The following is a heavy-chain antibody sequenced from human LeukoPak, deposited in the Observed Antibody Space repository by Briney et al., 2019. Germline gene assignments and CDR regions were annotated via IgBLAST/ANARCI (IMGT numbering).Heavy chain of an antibody. Sequence: PGGFLRLSCAASGFTFSGYSMNWVRQAPGKGLEWVSYISKSGSTIYYADSVKGRFTISRDNAKNSLYLQMNSLRAEDTAVYYCARRDCDSIKCRGSNWFDPWGQGTLVSVSS. CDR2: ISKSGSTI. J-gene: IGHJ5*02. V-gene: IGHV3-48*01. CDR3: ARRDCDSIKCRGSNWFDP. CDR1: GFTFSGYS. D-gene: IGHD3-22*01.